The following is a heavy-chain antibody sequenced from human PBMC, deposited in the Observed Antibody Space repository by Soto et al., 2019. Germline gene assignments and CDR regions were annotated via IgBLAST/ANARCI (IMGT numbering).Heavy chain of an antibody. CDR1: GYSFTSYW. CDR2: IDPSDSYT. V-gene: IGHV5-10-1*01. D-gene: IGHD6-13*01. CDR3: ARGIAAAGTDYGMDV. J-gene: IGHJ6*02. Sequence: GQSLKISCKGSGYSFTSYWISWVRQMPGKGLEWMGRIDPSDSYTNYSPSFQGHVTISADKSISTAYLQWSSLKASDTAMYYCARGIAAAGTDYGMDVWGQGTTVAVSS.